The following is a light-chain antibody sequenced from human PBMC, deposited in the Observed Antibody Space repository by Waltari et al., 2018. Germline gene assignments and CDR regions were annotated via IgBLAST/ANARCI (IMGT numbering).Light chain of an antibody. CDR2: KAS. CDR1: QNLNSW. CDR3: QQHSNYWT. Sequence: DIQMTQSPSTLSASVGDRVTITCLASQNLNSWLAWYQQKPGKAPKLLIYKASSLESGVPSRFSGSGSGTEFTLTISSLQPDDFATYYCQQHSNYWTFGQGTKVEIK. J-gene: IGKJ1*01. V-gene: IGKV1-5*03.